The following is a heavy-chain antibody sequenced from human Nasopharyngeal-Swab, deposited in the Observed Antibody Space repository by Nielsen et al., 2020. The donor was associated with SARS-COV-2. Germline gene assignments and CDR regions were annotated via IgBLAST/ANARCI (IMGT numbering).Heavy chain of an antibody. CDR2: ISYDGSNK. J-gene: IGHJ4*02. CDR1: GFTFSSYG. D-gene: IGHD6-13*01. V-gene: IGHV3-30*18. CDR3: AKMAGYSSSWYGSSLIGY. Sequence: GESLKISCAASGFTFSSYGMHWVRQAPGKGLEWVAVISYDGSNKYYADSVKGRFTISRDNSKNTLYLQMNSLRAEDTAVYYCAKMAGYSSSWYGSSLIGYWGQGTLVTVSS.